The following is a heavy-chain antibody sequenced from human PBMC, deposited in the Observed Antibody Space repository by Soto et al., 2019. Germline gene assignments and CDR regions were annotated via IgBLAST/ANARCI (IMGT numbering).Heavy chain of an antibody. CDR3: ATLLYGQLRYFDN. V-gene: IGHV1-2*02. Sequence: ASVKVSCKASGYTFTDYYVHWVRQAPGQGLEWMGWIIPKSGGTNYAQKFQGRVTMTRDTSITTAYMELSGLRYDDTAVYYCATLLYGQLRYFDNWGQGTLVTVSS. CDR2: IIPKSGGT. CDR1: GYTFTDYY. D-gene: IGHD2-8*01. J-gene: IGHJ4*02.